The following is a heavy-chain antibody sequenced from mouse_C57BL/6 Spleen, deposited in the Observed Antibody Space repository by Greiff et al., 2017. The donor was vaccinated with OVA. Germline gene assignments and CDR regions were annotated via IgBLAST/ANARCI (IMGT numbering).Heavy chain of an antibody. CDR3: ARNWDGGNY. CDR2: IYPSDSET. J-gene: IGHJ2*01. CDR1: GYTFTSYW. V-gene: IGHV1-61*01. Sequence: VQLQQPGAELVRPGSSVKLSCKASGYTFTSYWMDWVKQRPGQGLEWIGNIYPSDSETHYNQKFKDKATLTVDKSSSTAYMQLSSLTSEDSAVYYCARNWDGGNYWGQGTTLTVSS. D-gene: IGHD4-1*01.